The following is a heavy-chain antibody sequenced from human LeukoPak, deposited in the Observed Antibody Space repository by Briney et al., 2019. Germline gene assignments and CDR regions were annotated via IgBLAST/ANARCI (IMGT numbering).Heavy chain of an antibody. CDR1: GGYISSYY. V-gene: IGHV4-4*07. J-gene: IGHJ4*02. D-gene: IGHD2-15*01. CDR2: IYTSGST. CDR3: ATEPYCSGGSCRGSGH. Sequence: SETLSLTCTVSGGYISSYYWSWIRQPAGKGLEWIGRIYTSGSTNYNPSLKSRVTMSVDTSKNQFSLKLSSVTAADTAVYYCATEPYCSGGSCRGSGHWGRGTLVTVSS.